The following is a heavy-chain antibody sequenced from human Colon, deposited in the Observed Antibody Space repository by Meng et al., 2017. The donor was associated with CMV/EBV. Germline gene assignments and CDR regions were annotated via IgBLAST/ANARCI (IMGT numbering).Heavy chain of an antibody. CDR1: GFTVSSNY. J-gene: IGHJ4*02. CDR2: IYSGGRT. V-gene: IGHV3-66*02. D-gene: IGHD6-13*01. Sequence: LSCAASGFTVSSNYMSWVRQAPGKGLEWVSVIYSGGRTYYADSVKGRFTISRDNSKNTLYLQMNSLRAEDMAVYYCARDISSESRFDSWGQGTLVTVSS. CDR3: ARDISSESRFDS.